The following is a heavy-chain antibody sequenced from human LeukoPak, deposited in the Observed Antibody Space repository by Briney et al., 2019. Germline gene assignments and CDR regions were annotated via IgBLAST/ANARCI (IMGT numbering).Heavy chain of an antibody. Sequence: SETLSLTCTVSGGSISSSSYYWGWIRPPPGKRLEWFGRIYYSGSTYHNPSLKSRVNISVATSKNQFSLKLSSVTAADTAVYYCARLSPIVVVPAATSYNWFYPWGQGTLVTVSS. V-gene: IGHV4-39*01. J-gene: IGHJ5*02. CDR2: IYYSGST. D-gene: IGHD2-2*01. CDR1: GGSISSSSYY. CDR3: ARLSPIVVVPAATSYNWFYP.